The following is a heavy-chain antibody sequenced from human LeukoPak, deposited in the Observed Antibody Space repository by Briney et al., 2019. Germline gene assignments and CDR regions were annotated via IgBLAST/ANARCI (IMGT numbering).Heavy chain of an antibody. Sequence: PGGSLRLSCAASGFIFSHHGMHWVRQAPGKGLEWVAVIWSDSTNRFYADSVKGRFTVSGDNSQNTVFLQMNSLRVNDTAIYYCARDAQRGFDYSNSLKNWGRGTLVTVSS. CDR2: IWSDSTNR. J-gene: IGHJ4*01. CDR1: GFIFSHHG. V-gene: IGHV3-33*01. D-gene: IGHD4-11*01. CDR3: ARDAQRGFDYSNSLKN.